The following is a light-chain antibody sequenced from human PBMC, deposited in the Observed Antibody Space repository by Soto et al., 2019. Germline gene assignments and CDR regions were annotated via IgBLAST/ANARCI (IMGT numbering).Light chain of an antibody. CDR2: EDA. CDR1: SSDVGNYNL. Sequence: QSVLTQPASVSGAAGQAITISCTGTSSDVGNYNLVSWYQQHPGKAPKLIIYEDAKRPSGVSNRFSGSKPGNTASLTISGLQAEDEADYYRCSYADSSTYVFGTGTKVTVL. CDR3: CSYADSSTYV. V-gene: IGLV2-23*01. J-gene: IGLJ1*01.